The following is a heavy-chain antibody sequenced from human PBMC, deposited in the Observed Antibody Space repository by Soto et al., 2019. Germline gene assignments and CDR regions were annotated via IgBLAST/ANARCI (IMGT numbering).Heavy chain of an antibody. Sequence: ASVKVSCKASGYTFTSYDINWVRQAPGQGLEWMGIINPRSGSTSYAQRFQGRVTMTRDTSANTVYMELSSLRSEDTAVYYCATSVEMATINPSAGFDYWGQGTLVTVSS. J-gene: IGHJ4*02. V-gene: IGHV1-46*03. CDR3: ATSVEMATINPSAGFDY. CDR2: INPRSGST. CDR1: GYTFTSYD. D-gene: IGHD5-12*01.